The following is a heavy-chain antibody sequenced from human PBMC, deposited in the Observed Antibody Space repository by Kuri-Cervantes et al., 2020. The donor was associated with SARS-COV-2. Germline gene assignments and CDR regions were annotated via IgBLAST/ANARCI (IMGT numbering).Heavy chain of an antibody. CDR1: GFTFSSYA. Sequence: GESLKISCAASGFTFSSYAMSWVRQAPGKGLEWVSAISGSGGSTYYADSVKGRFTSSRDNSKNTLYLQMNSLRAEDTAVYYCAKVSAKAARPRHYYYYMDVWGKGTTVTVSS. J-gene: IGHJ6*03. V-gene: IGHV3-23*01. CDR2: ISGSGGST. D-gene: IGHD6-6*01. CDR3: AKVSAKAARPRHYYYYMDV.